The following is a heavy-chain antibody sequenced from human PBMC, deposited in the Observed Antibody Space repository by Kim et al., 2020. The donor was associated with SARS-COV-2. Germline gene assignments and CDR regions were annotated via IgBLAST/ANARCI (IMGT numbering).Heavy chain of an antibody. Sequence: SETLSLTCTVSGGSISSYYWSWIRQPPGKGLEWIGYIYYSGSTNYNPSLKSRVTISVDTSKNQFSLKLSSVTAADTAVYYCARGAMVTFDYWGQGTLVTVSS. V-gene: IGHV4-59*01. CDR3: ARGAMVTFDY. J-gene: IGHJ4*02. CDR2: IYYSGST. D-gene: IGHD5-18*01. CDR1: GGSISSYY.